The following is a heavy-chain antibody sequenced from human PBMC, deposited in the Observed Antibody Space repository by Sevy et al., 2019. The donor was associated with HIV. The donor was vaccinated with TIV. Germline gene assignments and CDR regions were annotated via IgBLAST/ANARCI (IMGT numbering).Heavy chain of an antibody. J-gene: IGHJ5*02. Sequence: GGCLRLSCAGSGFTFGGSGLHWVRQASGKGLEWVGRIRSRGNNYATEYGASVKGRFTISRDDSKNTAYLQMTSLKTEDAAVYYCATELYDSSGLDGWGQGTLVTVSS. CDR1: GFTFGGSG. D-gene: IGHD3-22*01. CDR2: IRSRGNNYAT. V-gene: IGHV3-73*01. CDR3: ATELYDSSGLDG.